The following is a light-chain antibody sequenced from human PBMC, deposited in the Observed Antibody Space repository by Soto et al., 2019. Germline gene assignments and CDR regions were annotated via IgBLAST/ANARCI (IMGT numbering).Light chain of an antibody. Sequence: QSALTQPASVSGSPGQSITISCTGTSSDVGGYNLVSWYQQYPDKAPKLMIFDVNTRPSGVSNRFSGSKSGNTASLTISGLRAEDEADDYCSSYKSSSTLPYVFGTGTKLTVL. J-gene: IGLJ1*01. CDR3: SSYKSSSTLPYV. V-gene: IGLV2-14*01. CDR2: DVN. CDR1: SSDVGGYNL.